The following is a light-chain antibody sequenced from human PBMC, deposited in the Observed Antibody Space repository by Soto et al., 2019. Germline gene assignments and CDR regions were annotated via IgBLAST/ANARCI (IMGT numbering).Light chain of an antibody. CDR3: QQCNNLPRT. CDR2: GAS. J-gene: IGKJ4*01. V-gene: IGKV3-15*01. Sequence: ETVMTQSPATLSVSPGEGATLSCRASQSVSSNLVWYQHRPGQAPRLLIYGASTRATDIPARFSGSGSGTEFTLTISSLQSEDYAVYYCQQCNNLPRTFGGGTKVEIK. CDR1: QSVSSN.